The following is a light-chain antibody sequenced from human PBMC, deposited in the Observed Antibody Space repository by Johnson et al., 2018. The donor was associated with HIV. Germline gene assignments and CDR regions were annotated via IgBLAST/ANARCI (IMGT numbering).Light chain of an antibody. CDR1: SSNIGNNY. V-gene: IGLV1-51*02. CDR2: ENN. Sequence: QSVLTQSPSVSAAPGQKVTISCSGSSSNIGNNYVSWYQQLPGTAPKLLIYENNKRPSGIPDRFSGSQSGTSATLGITGLQTGDEADYYCGTWDSSLSAVYVFGTGTKVTVL. CDR3: GTWDSSLSAVYV. J-gene: IGLJ1*01.